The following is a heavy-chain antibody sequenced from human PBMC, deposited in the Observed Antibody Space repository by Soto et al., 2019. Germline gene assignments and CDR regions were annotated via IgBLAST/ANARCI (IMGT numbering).Heavy chain of an antibody. D-gene: IGHD4-17*01. V-gene: IGHV1-18*01. Sequence: QVQLVQSGAEVKKPGASVKVSCKASGYTFTSYGISWVRQAPGQGLEWMGWISAYNGNTNYAQKLQGRGTMTTDTATSTAYRELRSLRSDDTAVYYCATITTVTTYKSPGYYYYGMDVWGQGTTVTVSS. CDR1: GYTFTSYG. CDR2: ISAYNGNT. J-gene: IGHJ6*02. CDR3: ATITTVTTYKSPGYYYYGMDV.